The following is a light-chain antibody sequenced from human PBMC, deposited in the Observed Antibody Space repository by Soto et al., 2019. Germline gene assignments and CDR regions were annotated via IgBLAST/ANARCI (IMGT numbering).Light chain of an antibody. V-gene: IGKV1-5*01. J-gene: IGKJ1*01. Sequence: DIQMTQSPSTLSSSVGDRDTITCRASQSIGVWLAWYQKKPGRAPKLLIYDASTLQRGVPSRFSGSGSGTEFTLNISCLQPEDFATYYCQQYDISSGTFGQGTKVEIK. CDR1: QSIGVW. CDR3: QQYDISSGT. CDR2: DAS.